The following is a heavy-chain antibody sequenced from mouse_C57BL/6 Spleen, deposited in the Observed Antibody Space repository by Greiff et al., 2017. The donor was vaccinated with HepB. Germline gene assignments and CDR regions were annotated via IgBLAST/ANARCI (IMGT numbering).Heavy chain of an antibody. V-gene: IGHV1-55*01. CDR3: AREESYAMDY. Sequence: QVQLQQPGAELVKPGASVKISCKASGSTFTSYWITWVKLRPGQGLEWIGEIFPGSGSTNYNEKFKSKATLTVDTSSSTAYMQLSSLTSEDSAVYYCAREESYAMDYWGQGTSVTVSS. J-gene: IGHJ4*01. CDR1: GSTFTSYW. CDR2: IFPGSGST.